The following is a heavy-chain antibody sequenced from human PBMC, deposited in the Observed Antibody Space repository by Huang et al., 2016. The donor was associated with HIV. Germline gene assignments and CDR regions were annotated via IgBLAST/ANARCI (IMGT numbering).Heavy chain of an antibody. J-gene: IGHJ3*02. V-gene: IGHV5-51*03. CDR2: IYFDDSDA. CDR1: RYNFAGYW. Sequence: EVQLVPSGAEVKRPGESLKISCKGSRYNFAGYWIGWVRQMTGKGLGWMGSIYFDDSDARYSPAWQGQVTISADTSLYSSYLQWTSLRASDTAIFYCARRRRGGFDIWGQGTLVTVSS. D-gene: IGHD2-15*01. CDR3: ARRRRGGFDI.